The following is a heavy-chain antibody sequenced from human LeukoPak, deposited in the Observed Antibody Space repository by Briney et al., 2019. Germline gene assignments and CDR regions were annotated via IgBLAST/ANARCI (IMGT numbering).Heavy chain of an antibody. J-gene: IGHJ5*02. Sequence: PSEPLSLTCAVSGGSLRNYYWSWIRQPAGKGLEWIGRIYTSGSANHNPSLKSRVTMSVETSKNQFSLKLNSVTAADTAMYYCARDGSIAARLLYWFDPWGQGTLVTVSS. V-gene: IGHV4-4*07. CDR2: IYTSGSA. D-gene: IGHD6-6*01. CDR1: GGSLRNYY. CDR3: ARDGSIAARLLYWFDP.